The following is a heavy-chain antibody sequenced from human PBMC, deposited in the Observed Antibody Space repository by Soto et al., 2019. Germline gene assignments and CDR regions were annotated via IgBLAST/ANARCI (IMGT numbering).Heavy chain of an antibody. D-gene: IGHD5-12*01. Sequence: QVQLVQSGAEVKKPGASVKVSCKASGYTFTSYDINWVRQATGQGLEWMGWMNPNSGNTGYAQKFQDRVTMTRNTSISTAYMELSSLRSEDTAVYYCARSPRWLRWLDYWGQGTLVTVSS. CDR3: ARSPRWLRWLDY. CDR1: GYTFTSYD. V-gene: IGHV1-8*01. CDR2: MNPNSGNT. J-gene: IGHJ4*02.